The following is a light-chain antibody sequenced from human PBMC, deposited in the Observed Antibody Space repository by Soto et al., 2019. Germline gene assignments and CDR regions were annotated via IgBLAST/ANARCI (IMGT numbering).Light chain of an antibody. CDR3: QQYGSSRWT. V-gene: IGKV3-15*01. CDR2: GAF. CDR1: QSITEK. J-gene: IGKJ1*01. Sequence: IVMTQSPDTLSVSPLERASLCFMASQSITEKVVWYQQKSGQAPRLLIYGAFTRAAGVPARFSGSGSGTDFTLTISRLEPEDFAVYYCQQYGSSRWTFGQGTKVDIK.